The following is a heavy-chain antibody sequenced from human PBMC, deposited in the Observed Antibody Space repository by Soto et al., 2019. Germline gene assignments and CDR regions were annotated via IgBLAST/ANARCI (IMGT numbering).Heavy chain of an antibody. Sequence: GGSLRLSCAGSGFMFKDHTMYWVRQVPGKGLEWVSGIYWNSADIDYVDSVKGRFTISRDNAKNALYLQMNTLRPEDTALYYYVRSSGGASDLWGQGTMVTVSS. CDR3: VRSSGGASDL. CDR1: GFMFKDHT. J-gene: IGHJ3*01. D-gene: IGHD3-10*01. V-gene: IGHV3-9*01. CDR2: IYWNSADI.